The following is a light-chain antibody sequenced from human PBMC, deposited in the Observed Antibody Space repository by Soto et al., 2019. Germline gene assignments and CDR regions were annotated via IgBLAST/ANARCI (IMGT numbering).Light chain of an antibody. Sequence: QSALTQPPSVSGAPGQRVTISCTGSSSNIGAGYDVHWYQQLPGTAPKLLIYGNSNRPSGVPDRFSGSKSGTSASLAITGLQAEVEADYSCPSYDSSLSGYVFGTGTKVTV. CDR3: PSYDSSLSGYV. V-gene: IGLV1-40*01. CDR1: SSNIGAGYD. J-gene: IGLJ1*01. CDR2: GNS.